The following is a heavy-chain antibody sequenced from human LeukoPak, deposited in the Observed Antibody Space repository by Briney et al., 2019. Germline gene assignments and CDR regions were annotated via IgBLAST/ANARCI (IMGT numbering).Heavy chain of an antibody. Sequence: GASVKVSCKASGYTFSNYGISWVRQAPGQGLEWIAWIAGDRIYAPQFQGRLIISPDPSTSTAYMELRSLRSDDTAVYYCARDFWNLYENNDSNRDFDNWGQGTLLTVSS. D-gene: IGHD7-27*01. CDR2: IAGDR. V-gene: IGHV1-18*01. CDR3: ARDFWNLYENNDSNRDFDN. J-gene: IGHJ4*02. CDR1: GYTFSNYG.